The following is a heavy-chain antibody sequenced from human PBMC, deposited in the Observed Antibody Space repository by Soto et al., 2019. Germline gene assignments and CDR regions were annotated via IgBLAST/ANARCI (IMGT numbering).Heavy chain of an antibody. CDR3: ARGILSVLRVYETRPNNWFDP. D-gene: IGHD2-8*01. J-gene: IGHJ5*02. V-gene: IGHV6-1*01. CDR1: GDSVSSNSAA. Sequence: SQTLSLTCAISGDSVSSNSAAWNWIRQSPSRGLEWLGRTYYRSKWYNDYAVSVKSRITINPDTSKNQFSLQLNSVTPEDTAVYYCARGILSVLRVYETRPNNWFDPWGQGTLVTVSS. CDR2: TYYRSKWYN.